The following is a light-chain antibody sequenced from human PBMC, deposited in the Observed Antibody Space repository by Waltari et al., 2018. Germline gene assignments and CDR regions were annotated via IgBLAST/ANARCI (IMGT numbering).Light chain of an antibody. CDR1: RSILYSNNKIS. Sequence: DIVMTQSPDSLVVPLGERATINCKSSRSILYSNNKISLAWYQQKPGQSPKLLIYWASTRESGVPDRFSGSGSGTDFTLTISSLQAEDAAVYYCQQYLDVPLTFGGGTKVEIK. V-gene: IGKV4-1*01. CDR3: QQYLDVPLT. CDR2: WAS. J-gene: IGKJ4*01.